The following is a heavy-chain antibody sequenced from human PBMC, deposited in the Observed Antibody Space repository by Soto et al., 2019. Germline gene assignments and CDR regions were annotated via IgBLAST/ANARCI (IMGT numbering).Heavy chain of an antibody. Sequence: QVQLQESGPGLVKPSGTLSLTCAVSGGSISSSNWWSWVRQPPGKGLEWIGEIYHSGSTNYNPSLTRRATLSVDESKNQFSRKLSSVTGADTAVYYCARSPDSSGYYPRRYYYGMDVWGQGTTVTVSS. CDR3: ARSPDSSGYYPRRYYYGMDV. J-gene: IGHJ6*02. D-gene: IGHD3-22*01. CDR2: IYHSGST. CDR1: GGSISSSNW. V-gene: IGHV4-4*02.